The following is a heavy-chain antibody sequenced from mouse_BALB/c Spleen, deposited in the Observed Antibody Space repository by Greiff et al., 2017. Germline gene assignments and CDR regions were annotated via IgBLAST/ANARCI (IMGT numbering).Heavy chain of an antibody. D-gene: IGHD1-1*01. CDR3: ARGTTVEEDYAMDY. V-gene: IGHV1S81*02. Sequence: QVQLQQPGAELVKPGASVKLSCKASGYTFTSYWMHWVKQRPGQGLEWIGEINPSNGRTNYNEKFKSKGTLTVDKSSSSAYMQLSSLTSEDSAVYCCARGTTVEEDYAMDYWGQGTSGTVSS. J-gene: IGHJ4*01. CDR2: INPSNGRT. CDR1: GYTFTSYW.